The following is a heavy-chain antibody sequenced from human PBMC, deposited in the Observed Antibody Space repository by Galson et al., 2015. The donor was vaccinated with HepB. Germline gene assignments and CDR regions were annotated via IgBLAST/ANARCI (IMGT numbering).Heavy chain of an antibody. CDR2: INDSGGT. CDR3: AKELGDDY. D-gene: IGHD3-10*01. J-gene: IGHJ4*02. CDR1: GFTLSSYG. Sequence: SLRLSCAASGFTLSSYGMSWVRQAPGKGLEWVSLINDSGGTYYADSVRGRFTISRDSPKNTLYLQMNSLRAEDTAVYYCAKELGDDYWGQGTLVTVSS. V-gene: IGHV3-23*01.